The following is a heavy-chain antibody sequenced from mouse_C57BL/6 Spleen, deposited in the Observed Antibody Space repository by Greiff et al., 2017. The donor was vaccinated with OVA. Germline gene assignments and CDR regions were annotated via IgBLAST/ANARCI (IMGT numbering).Heavy chain of an antibody. CDR3: AIGNGGGYFDY. CDR2: IYPRDGST. V-gene: IGHV1-85*01. CDR1: GYTFTSYD. J-gene: IGHJ2*01. Sequence: VQLQQSGPELVKPGASVKLSCKASGYTFTSYDINWVKQRPGQGLEWIGWIYPRDGSTKYNEKFKGKATLTVDTASSTAYMELHSLTSEDAAVYFCAIGNGGGYFDYWGQGTTLTVSS.